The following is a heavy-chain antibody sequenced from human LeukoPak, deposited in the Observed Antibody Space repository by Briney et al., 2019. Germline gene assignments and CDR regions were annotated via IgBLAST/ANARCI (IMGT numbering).Heavy chain of an antibody. CDR2: ISGSNSYI. D-gene: IGHD1-1*01. V-gene: IGHV3-21*01. Sequence: GGSLRLSCAASGFTFSSYTMHWIRQAPGKGLEWVSSISGSNSYILYADSVKGRFTVSRDNAKDSLYLQMNSLRAEDTAVYYCARALTTLTYEGYWGQGTLVTVSS. CDR3: ARALTTLTYEGY. CDR1: GFTFSSYT. J-gene: IGHJ4*02.